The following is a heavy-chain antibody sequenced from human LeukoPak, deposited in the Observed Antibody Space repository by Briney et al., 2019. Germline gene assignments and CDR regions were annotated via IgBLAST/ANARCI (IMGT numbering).Heavy chain of an antibody. CDR1: GXSINSYY. V-gene: IGHV4-59*08. CDR3: ARRVGNYFDY. CDR2: IYYSGTT. Sequence: SETLSLTCTVSGXSINSYYWSWIRQPPGKGLEWIGYIYYSGTTNYNPSLKSRVTISVDTSKNQFSLKLSSVTAADTAVYYCARRVGNYFDYWGQGTLVTVSS. D-gene: IGHD3-10*01. J-gene: IGHJ4*02.